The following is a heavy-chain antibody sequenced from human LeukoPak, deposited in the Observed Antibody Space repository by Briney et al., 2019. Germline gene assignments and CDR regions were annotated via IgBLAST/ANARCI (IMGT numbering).Heavy chain of an antibody. D-gene: IGHD1-14*01. CDR2: IKQDGSEK. CDR3: AIPPGN. J-gene: IGHJ4*02. V-gene: IGHV3-7*01. Sequence: PGGSLRLSCVASGFIFSDYWMSWVRQAPGKGLEWVANIKQDGSEKLYVDSVKGRFTISRDNAKNSLYLQMNGLRAEDTALYYCAIPPGNWGQGTLVTVSS. CDR1: GFIFSDYW.